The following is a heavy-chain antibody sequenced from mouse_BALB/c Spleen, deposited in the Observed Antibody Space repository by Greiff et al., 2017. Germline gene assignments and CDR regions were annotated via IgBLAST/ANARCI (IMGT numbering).Heavy chain of an antibody. V-gene: IGHV5-12-2*01. CDR1: GFTFSSYT. CDR3: ARHWDGFDY. CDR2: ISNGGGST. D-gene: IGHD4-1*01. Sequence: EVKLVESGGGLVQPGGSLKLSCAASGFTFSSYTMSWVRQTPEKRLEWVAYISNGGGSTYYPDTVKGRFTISRDNAKNTLYLQMSSLKSEDTAMYYCARHWDGFDYWGQGTTLTVSS. J-gene: IGHJ2*01.